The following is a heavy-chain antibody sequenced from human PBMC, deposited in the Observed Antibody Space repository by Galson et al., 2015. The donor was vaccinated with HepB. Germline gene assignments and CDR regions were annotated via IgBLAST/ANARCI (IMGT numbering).Heavy chain of an antibody. Sequence: TLSLTCTVAGASISSGGYYWSWIRQHPGKGLEWIGYIYYSGSTYYNPSLKSRATISVDTSKNQFSLKLSAVTAADTAVYYCATGIRYCSGGSCYWYFDLWGRGTLVTVSS. J-gene: IGHJ2*01. CDR2: IYYSGST. CDR1: GASISSGGYY. D-gene: IGHD2-15*01. CDR3: ATGIRYCSGGSCYWYFDL. V-gene: IGHV4-31*03.